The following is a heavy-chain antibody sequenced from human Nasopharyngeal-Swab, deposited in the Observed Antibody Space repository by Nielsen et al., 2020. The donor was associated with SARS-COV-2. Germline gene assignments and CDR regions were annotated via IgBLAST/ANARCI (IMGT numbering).Heavy chain of an antibody. CDR1: GFTFSNYA. CDR3: AKGNTVKDY. Sequence: GGSLRLSCAASGFTFSNYAMAWVRQAPGKGLEWVSGITAGGGGTYYADPVKGRFSISRDNSKNMLYLQMNSLRAEDTAVYYCAKGNTVKDYWGQGTLVTVSS. CDR2: ITAGGGGT. V-gene: IGHV3-23*01. J-gene: IGHJ4*02. D-gene: IGHD3-10*01.